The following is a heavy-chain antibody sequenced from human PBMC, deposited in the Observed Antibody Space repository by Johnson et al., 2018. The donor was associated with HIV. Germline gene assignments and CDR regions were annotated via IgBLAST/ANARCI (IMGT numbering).Heavy chain of an antibody. CDR1: GFTVSSNY. CDR2: IYSGGST. V-gene: IGHV3-66*02. J-gene: IGHJ3*02. D-gene: IGHD1-26*01. Sequence: MLLVESGGGLVQPGGSLRLSCAASGFTVSSNYMSWVRQAPGKGLEWVSVIYSGGSTYYADSVKGRFTISRDNSKNTLYLQMNSLRAEDTAVYYCAKGRWEATTYDDAFDIWGKGTMVTVSS. CDR3: AKGRWEATTYDDAFDI.